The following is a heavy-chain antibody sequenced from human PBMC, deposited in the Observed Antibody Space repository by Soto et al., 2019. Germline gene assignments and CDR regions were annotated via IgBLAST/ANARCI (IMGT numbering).Heavy chain of an antibody. CDR2: MFYSGST. V-gene: IGHV4-59*01. Sequence: SETLSLTCTVSGGSISSYYWSWIRQPPGKGLEWIGYMFYSGSTNYNPSIKSRVIISGDTSKNQISLRLSSVTAADTAMYYCARGKGITTAYWGQGTLVTVS. J-gene: IGHJ4*02. D-gene: IGHD6-13*01. CDR1: GGSISSYY. CDR3: ARGKGITTAY.